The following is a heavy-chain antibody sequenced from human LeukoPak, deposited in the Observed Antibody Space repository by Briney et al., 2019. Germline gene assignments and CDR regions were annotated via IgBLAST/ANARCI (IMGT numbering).Heavy chain of an antibody. D-gene: IGHD4-23*01. CDR2: INPNSGGT. Sequence: ASVKVSCKASGYTFTGYYMHWVRQAPGQGLEWMGWINPNSGGTNYAQQFQGRVTMTRDTSITPAYMELSRLSSDDTAVYYCARHPGKVTNDWYFDLWGRGTLVTVSS. CDR3: ARHPGKVTNDWYFDL. CDR1: GYTFTGYY. J-gene: IGHJ2*01. V-gene: IGHV1-2*02.